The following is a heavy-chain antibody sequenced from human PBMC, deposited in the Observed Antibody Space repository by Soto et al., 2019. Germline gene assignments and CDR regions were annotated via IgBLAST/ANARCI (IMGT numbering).Heavy chain of an antibody. D-gene: IGHD3-10*01. CDR3: ARGSGGSGSG. CDR1: GGSISSGGKY. V-gene: IGHV4-31*03. J-gene: IGHJ4*02. Sequence: PSETLSLTCTVSGGSISSGGKYWSWSRQQPGKGLEWIGYIYYSGSTYYNPSLKSRVTISVDTSKNQFSLKLSSVTAADTAVYYCARGSGGSGSGWGQGTLVTVSS. CDR2: IYYSGST.